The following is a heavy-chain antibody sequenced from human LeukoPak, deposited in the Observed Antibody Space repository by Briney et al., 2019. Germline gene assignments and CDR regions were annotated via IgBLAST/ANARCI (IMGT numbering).Heavy chain of an antibody. CDR2: ISGSGGST. CDR3: AKDEGKIVVVPAAPNY. V-gene: IGHV3-23*01. Sequence: PGGSLRLSCAASGFTFRSYAMSWVRQAPGKGLEWVSGISGSGGSTYYADSVKGRFTISRDNSKNTLYLQMNSLRAEDTAVYYCAKDEGKIVVVPAAPNYWGQGTLVTVSS. D-gene: IGHD2-2*01. J-gene: IGHJ4*02. CDR1: GFTFRSYA.